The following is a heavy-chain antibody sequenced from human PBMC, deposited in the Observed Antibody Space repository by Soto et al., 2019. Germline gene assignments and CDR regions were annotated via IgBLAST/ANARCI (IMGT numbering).Heavy chain of an antibody. J-gene: IGHJ4*02. CDR3: ARDITMVRGVIISPY. D-gene: IGHD3-10*01. CDR1: GGSISSYY. V-gene: IGHV4-59*01. CDR2: IYYSGST. Sequence: SETLSLTCTVSGGSISSYYWSWIRQPPGKGLEWIGYIYYSGSTNYNPSLKSRVTISVDTSKNQFSLKLSSVTAADTAVYYCARDITMVRGVIISPYWGQGT.